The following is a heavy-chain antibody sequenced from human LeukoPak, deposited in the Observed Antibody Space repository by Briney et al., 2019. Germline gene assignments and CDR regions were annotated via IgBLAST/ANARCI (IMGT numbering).Heavy chain of an antibody. CDR3: AKANSGSYYGGTGPYYYYYYMDV. CDR1: GFTFSSYA. J-gene: IGHJ6*03. D-gene: IGHD1-26*01. CDR2: ISGSGGST. V-gene: IGHV3-23*01. Sequence: PGGSLRLSCAASGFTFSSYAMSWVRQAPGKGLEWVSAISGSGGSTYYADSVKGRFTISRDNSKNTLYLQMNSLRAEDTAVYYCAKANSGSYYGGTGPYYYYYYMDVWGKGTTVTVSS.